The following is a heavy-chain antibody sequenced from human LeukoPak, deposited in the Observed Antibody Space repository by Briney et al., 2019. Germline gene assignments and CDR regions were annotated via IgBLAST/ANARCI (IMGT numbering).Heavy chain of an antibody. CDR1: GYTFTNYY. Sequence: ASVKVSCKASGYTFTNYYMHWVRQAPGQGLEWMGIIDPSGDSTSYAQKFQGRVTMTRDTSTSTVYMELSSLRSEDTAVYYCARARDGRQNFDYWGQGTLVTVSS. CDR2: IDPSGDST. J-gene: IGHJ4*02. V-gene: IGHV1-46*01. CDR3: ARARDGRQNFDY. D-gene: IGHD5-24*01.